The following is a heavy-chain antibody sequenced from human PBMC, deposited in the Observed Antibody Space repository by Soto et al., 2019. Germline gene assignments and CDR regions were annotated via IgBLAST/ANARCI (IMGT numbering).Heavy chain of an antibody. CDR1: GFTFSSYA. CDR2: ISYDGSNK. CDR3: AKDQAYYDSSGYYRSFDY. J-gene: IGHJ4*02. D-gene: IGHD3-22*01. V-gene: IGHV3-30-3*01. Sequence: QSGGSLRLSCAASGFTFSSYAMHWVRQAPGKGLEWVAVISYDGSNKYYADSVKGRFTISRDNSKNTLYLQMNSLRAEDTAVYYCAKDQAYYDSSGYYRSFDYWGQGTLVTVSS.